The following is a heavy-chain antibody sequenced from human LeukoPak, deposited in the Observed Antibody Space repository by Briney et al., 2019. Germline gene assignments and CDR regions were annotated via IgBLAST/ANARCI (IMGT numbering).Heavy chain of an antibody. Sequence: SETLSLTCTVSGGSISSSSYYWGWLRQPPGKGLEWIGSIYYSGSTYYNPSLKSRVTISVDTSKNQFSLKLSSVTAADTAVYYCARHLFPHAIAARPGYFDYWGQGTLVTVSS. D-gene: IGHD6-6*01. CDR2: IYYSGST. J-gene: IGHJ4*02. V-gene: IGHV4-39*01. CDR1: GGSISSSSYY. CDR3: ARHLFPHAIAARPGYFDY.